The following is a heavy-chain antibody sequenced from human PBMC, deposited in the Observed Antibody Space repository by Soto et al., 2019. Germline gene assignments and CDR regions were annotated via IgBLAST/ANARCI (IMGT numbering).Heavy chain of an antibody. D-gene: IGHD4-17*01. Sequence: SETLSLTCAVSGGSINSTNWWSWVRQPPGKGLEWIGEIYHSGSTNYNPSLKSRVTISVDKPKNQFSLKLSSVTAADTAVYYCARVWTTVTNWFDPWGQGTLVTVSS. CDR2: IYHSGST. J-gene: IGHJ5*02. CDR1: GGSINSTNW. CDR3: ARVWTTVTNWFDP. V-gene: IGHV4-4*02.